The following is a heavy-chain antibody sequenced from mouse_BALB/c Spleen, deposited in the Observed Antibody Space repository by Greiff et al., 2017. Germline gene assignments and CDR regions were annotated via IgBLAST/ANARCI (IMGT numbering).Heavy chain of an antibody. CDR3: AREEDGLYYAMDY. V-gene: IGHV5-4*02. Sequence: EVQVVESGGGLVKPGGSLKLSCAASGFTFSDYYMYWVRQTPEKRLEWVATISDGGSYTYYPDSVKGRFTISRDNAKNNLYLQMSSLKSEDTAMYYCAREEDGLYYAMDYWGQGTSVTVSS. CDR2: ISDGGSYT. J-gene: IGHJ4*01. CDR1: GFTFSDYY. D-gene: IGHD2-3*01.